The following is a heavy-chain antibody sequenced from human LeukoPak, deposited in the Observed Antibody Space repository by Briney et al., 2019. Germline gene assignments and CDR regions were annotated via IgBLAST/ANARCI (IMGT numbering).Heavy chain of an antibody. CDR2: ISGSGGTT. CDR3: AKAGGDLYTGCYSD. CDR1: GFTFSSYA. V-gene: IGHV3-23*01. D-gene: IGHD2-2*01. J-gene: IGHJ4*02. Sequence: GGSLRLSCAAFGFTFSSYAMSWVRQAPGKGLEWVSAISGSGGTTYYADSVKGRFTISRDNSKNTQYLQMNSLRAEDTAVYYCAKAGGDLYTGCYSDWGQGTLVTVSS.